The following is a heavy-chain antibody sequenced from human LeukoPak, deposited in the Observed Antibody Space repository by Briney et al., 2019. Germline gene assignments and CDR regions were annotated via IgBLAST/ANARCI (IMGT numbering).Heavy chain of an antibody. J-gene: IGHJ4*02. CDR2: ISGSGGST. V-gene: IGHV3-23*01. Sequence: GGSLRLSCAASGFTFSSYAMSWVRQAPGKGLEWVSAISGSGGSTYYADSVKGRFTITRDNSKNTLYLQMNSLRAEDTAVYYCANGLRITIFGVVTPPFDYWGQGTLVTVSS. D-gene: IGHD3-3*01. CDR1: GFTFSSYA. CDR3: ANGLRITIFGVVTPPFDY.